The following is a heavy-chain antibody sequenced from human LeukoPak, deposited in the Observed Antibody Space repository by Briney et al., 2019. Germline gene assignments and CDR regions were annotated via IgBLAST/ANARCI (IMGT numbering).Heavy chain of an antibody. D-gene: IGHD5-18*01. Sequence: SETLSLTCTVSGGSISSGSYYWSWIRQPAGKGLEWIGRIYTSGSTNYNPSLKSRVTISVDTSKNQFSLKLSSVTAADTAVYYCARASILLWRYSYGIFDYWGQGTLVTVSS. CDR2: IYTSGST. J-gene: IGHJ4*02. V-gene: IGHV4-61*02. CDR3: ARASILLWRYSYGIFDY. CDR1: GGSISSGSYY.